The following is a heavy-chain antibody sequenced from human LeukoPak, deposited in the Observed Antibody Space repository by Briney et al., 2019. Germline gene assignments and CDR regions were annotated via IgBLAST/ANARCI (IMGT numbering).Heavy chain of an antibody. D-gene: IGHD3-10*01. Sequence: ASVKVSLKASGYTFTSYDINWVRQAPGQGLEWMGWMNPTSGHTGYVQKFQGRITMTRDTSVSTAYMELNSLTSEDTAVYYCARSPVGVRKKHDLWGQGTLVIVSS. V-gene: IGHV1-8*01. CDR2: MNPTSGHT. CDR1: GYTFTSYD. J-gene: IGHJ5*02. CDR3: ARSPVGVRKKHDL.